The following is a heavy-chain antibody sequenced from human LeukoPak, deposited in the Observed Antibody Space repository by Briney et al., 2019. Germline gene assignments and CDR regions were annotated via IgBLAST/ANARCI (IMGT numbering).Heavy chain of an antibody. J-gene: IGHJ4*02. D-gene: IGHD5-24*01. Sequence: PSETLSLTCTVSGGSTSVYYWSWIRQPPGKGLEWIGHIYYSGSTNYNPSLKSRVTISLDTSKNQFSLKLNSLTAADTAVYYCARSRRDGYIHFDYWGQGTLVTVSS. CDR2: IYYSGST. CDR1: GGSTSVYY. V-gene: IGHV4-59*01. CDR3: ARSRRDGYIHFDY.